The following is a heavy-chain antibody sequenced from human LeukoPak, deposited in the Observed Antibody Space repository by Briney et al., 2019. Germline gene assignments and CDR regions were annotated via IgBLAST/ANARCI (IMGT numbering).Heavy chain of an antibody. D-gene: IGHD3-16*02. V-gene: IGHV3-23*01. CDR3: AKNRGFRGVIVVPPLDF. CDR1: GFPFSSYP. Sequence: RRSLRLSCAASGFPFSSYPMSWVCQAPGKGLEWVSSISSSAGNTYYADSVKGRFTISRDYSKNTLYLQMNSLRAEDTAIYYCAKNRGFRGVIVVPPLDFWGQGTLVTVSS. J-gene: IGHJ4*02. CDR2: ISSSAGNT.